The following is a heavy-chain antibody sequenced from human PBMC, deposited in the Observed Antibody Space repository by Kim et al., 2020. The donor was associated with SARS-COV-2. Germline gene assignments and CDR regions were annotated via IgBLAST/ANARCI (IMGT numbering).Heavy chain of an antibody. CDR2: T. CDR3: ARSGPSITGFDY. Sequence: TNSAHKLQGRIPMTTNTSTNTAYMELRSLRSDETAIYYCARSGPSITGFDYWGQGTLVTVSS. V-gene: IGHV1-18*01. J-gene: IGHJ4*02. D-gene: IGHD1-20*01.